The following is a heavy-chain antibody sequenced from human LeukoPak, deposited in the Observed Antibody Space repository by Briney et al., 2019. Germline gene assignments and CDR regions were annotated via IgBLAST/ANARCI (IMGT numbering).Heavy chain of an antibody. J-gene: IGHJ4*02. D-gene: IGHD5-24*01. CDR1: GFTFSNYA. V-gene: IGHV3-23*01. Sequence: GGSLRLSCAASGFTFSNYAMSWVRQAPGKGLEWVSAISGGGSSTYYADSVKGRFTISRDNSKNTLYLQMNSLRAEDTAVYYCAKATGNYYFDCWGQGTLVTVSS. CDR3: AKATGNYYFDC. CDR2: ISGGGSST.